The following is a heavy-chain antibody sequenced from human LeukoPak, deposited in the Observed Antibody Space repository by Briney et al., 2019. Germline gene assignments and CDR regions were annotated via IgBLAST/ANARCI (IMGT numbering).Heavy chain of an antibody. V-gene: IGHV4-59*01. Sequence: SETLSLTCTVSGGSISSYYWSWIRQPPGKGLEWIGYIYYSGSTNYNPSLQSRVTISGDTSENQFSLKLSSVTAADTALYYCARGLYDILTGYLDDAFDIWGQGTMVTVSS. CDR3: ARGLYDILTGYLDDAFDI. CDR1: GGSISSYY. CDR2: IYYSGST. J-gene: IGHJ3*02. D-gene: IGHD3-9*01.